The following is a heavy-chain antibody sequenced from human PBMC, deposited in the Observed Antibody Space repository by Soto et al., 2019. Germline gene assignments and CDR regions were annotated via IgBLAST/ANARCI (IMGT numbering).Heavy chain of an antibody. CDR3: AKERIVVVVAATRLDY. J-gene: IGHJ4*02. Sequence: GGSLRLSCAASGFTFSIYAMSWVRQAPGKGLEWVSAISGSGGSTYYADSVKGRFTISRDNSKNTLYLQMNSLRAEDTAVYYCAKERIVVVVAATRLDYWGQGTLVTVSS. D-gene: IGHD2-15*01. V-gene: IGHV3-23*01. CDR1: GFTFSIYA. CDR2: ISGSGGST.